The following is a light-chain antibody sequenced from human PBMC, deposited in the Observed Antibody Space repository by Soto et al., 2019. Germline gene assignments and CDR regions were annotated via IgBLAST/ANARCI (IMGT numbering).Light chain of an antibody. CDR1: QDIRNE. Sequence: AIQMTQSPSSLSASVGDRVTITCRESQDIRNELGWYQQKPGKAPKLLIYAASTLQSGVPSRFSGSGSGTDFTLTIGSLQPEDFATYYCLQDYNYPYTFGQGTKLEIK. CDR2: AAS. V-gene: IGKV1-6*01. CDR3: LQDYNYPYT. J-gene: IGKJ2*01.